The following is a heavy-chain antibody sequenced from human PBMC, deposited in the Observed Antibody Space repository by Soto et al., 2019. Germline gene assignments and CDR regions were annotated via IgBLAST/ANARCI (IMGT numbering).Heavy chain of an antibody. CDR2: IVPMFGTS. D-gene: IGHD3-3*01. V-gene: IGHV1-69*06. J-gene: IGHJ4*02. CDR1: GGTSTRYA. CDR3: NRGSEYDFWSGYV. Sequence: QERLVQSGAEVRKPGSSVKVSCKVTGGTSTRYAINWVRQSPGQGLEWMGGIVPMFGTSEYAQKFQGRVTITADTSTSIAYMELRSLRSEDTAVYYCNRGSEYDFWSGYVWGQGTLVAVSS.